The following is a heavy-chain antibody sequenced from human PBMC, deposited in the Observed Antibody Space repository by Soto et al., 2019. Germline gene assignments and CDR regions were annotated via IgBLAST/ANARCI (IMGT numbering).Heavy chain of an antibody. CDR1: GFTFSSYA. V-gene: IGHV3-64*01. CDR2: ISSNGGST. D-gene: IGHD4-4*01. Sequence: EVQLVESGGGLVQPGGSLRLSCAASGFTFSSYAMHWVRQAPGKGLEYVSAISSNGGSTYYANSVKGRFTISRDNSKNTLYLQMGSLRAEDMAVYYCARNGPGHYSNYVVFDYYYYMDVWGKGTTVTVSS. CDR3: ARNGPGHYSNYVVFDYYYYMDV. J-gene: IGHJ6*03.